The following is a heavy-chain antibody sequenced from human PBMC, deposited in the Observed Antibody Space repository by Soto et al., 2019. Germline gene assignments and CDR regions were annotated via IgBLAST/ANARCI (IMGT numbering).Heavy chain of an antibody. J-gene: IGHJ4*02. CDR3: ASKLAGNKPFDY. D-gene: IGHD6-13*01. Sequence: EVQLLESGGGLVQPGGSMRISCETSGITFSNYVMAWVRQAPGKGLEWVSSISSRGDDTPYADSVKGRFTISRDNSKNTLSMEMNSLRAEDTAIYYCASKLAGNKPFDYWGQGTLVTVSS. V-gene: IGHV3-23*01. CDR2: ISSRGDDT. CDR1: GITFSNYV.